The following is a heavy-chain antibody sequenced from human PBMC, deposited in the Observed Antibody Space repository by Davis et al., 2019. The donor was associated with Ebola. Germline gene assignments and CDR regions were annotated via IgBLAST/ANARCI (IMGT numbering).Heavy chain of an antibody. V-gene: IGHV3-23*01. CDR3: AKDQASYSSWGIGDV. CDR2: ISGSGGSP. CDR1: GFPFSSYA. D-gene: IGHD6-6*01. Sequence: GGSLRLSFAASGFPFSSYAMSWVPQAPGKGLEWFSAISGSGGSPYYADSVKGRFTISRDNSKNTLYLQMNSLRAEDTAVYYCAKDQASYSSWGIGDVWGQGTTVTVSS. J-gene: IGHJ6*02.